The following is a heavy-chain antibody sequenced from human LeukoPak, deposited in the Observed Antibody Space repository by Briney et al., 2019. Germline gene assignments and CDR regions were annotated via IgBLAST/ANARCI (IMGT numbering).Heavy chain of an antibody. CDR3: AKSQYTGNYHFDN. V-gene: IGHV3-23*01. Sequence: GGSLRLSCAASGFTVSTNYLSWVRQAPGKGLERVSGITTSGVNTYYADSVKGRFTISRDNSKSTLFLQMSDLRVEDTAIYYCAKSQYTGNYHFDNWGQGTLVTVSS. CDR1: GFTVSTNY. CDR2: ITTSGVNT. D-gene: IGHD1-1*01. J-gene: IGHJ4*02.